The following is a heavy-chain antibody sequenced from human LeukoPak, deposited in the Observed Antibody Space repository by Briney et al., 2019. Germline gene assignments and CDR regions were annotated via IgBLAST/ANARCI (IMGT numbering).Heavy chain of an antibody. CDR3: AKGDSGSYYKDPYYFDY. CDR2: ISGSGGST. V-gene: IGHV3-23*01. D-gene: IGHD1-26*01. Sequence: GGSLRLSCAASGFTFSSYAMSWVRQAPGKGLEWVSAISGSGGSTYYADSVKGRFTISRGNSKNTLYLQMNSLRAEDTAVYYCAKGDSGSYYKDPYYFDYWGQGTLVTVSS. J-gene: IGHJ4*02. CDR1: GFTFSSYA.